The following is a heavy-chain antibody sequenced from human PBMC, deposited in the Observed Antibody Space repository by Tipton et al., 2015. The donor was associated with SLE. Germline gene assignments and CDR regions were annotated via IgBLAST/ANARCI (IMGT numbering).Heavy chain of an antibody. D-gene: IGHD4-17*01. CDR1: GFTFSDYG. J-gene: IGHJ4*02. CDR3: AKGHYGYYFDY. Sequence: SLRLSCAASGFTFSDYGMHWVRQAPGKGLEWVAVIWYDGSNKYYADSVKGRFTISRDNSKNTLYLQMNSLRAEDTALYYCAKGHYGYYFDYWGQGTLVTVSS. CDR2: IWYDGSNK. V-gene: IGHV3-33*06.